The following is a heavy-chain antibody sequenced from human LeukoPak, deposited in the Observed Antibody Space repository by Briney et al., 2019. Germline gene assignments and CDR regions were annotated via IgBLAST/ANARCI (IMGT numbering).Heavy chain of an antibody. CDR1: GGTFSSYA. CDR3: ARDSSPAAGKTYYFDY. CDR2: IIPIFGTA. J-gene: IGHJ4*02. Sequence: SVKVSCKASGGTFSSYAISWVRQAPGQGLEWMGGIIPIFGTANYAQKFQGRVTITADESTSTAYMELSSLRSEDTAVYYCARDSSPAAGKTYYFDYWGQGTLVTVSS. D-gene: IGHD6-13*01. V-gene: IGHV1-69*13.